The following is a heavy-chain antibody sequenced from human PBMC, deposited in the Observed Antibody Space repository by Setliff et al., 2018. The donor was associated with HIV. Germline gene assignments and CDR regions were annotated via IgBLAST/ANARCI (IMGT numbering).Heavy chain of an antibody. CDR1: GGSISSNIY. J-gene: IGHJ4*02. CDR3: VRRVSHGSQPSYFDY. V-gene: IGHV4-39*07. CDR2: FDSSGST. D-gene: IGHD3-10*01. Sequence: SETLSLTCTVSGGSISSNIYWGWVRQSPKEGLEWIGSFDSSGSTYYNPSLKSRVTISIDTSKNQFSLKLSSVTAADTAVYFCVRRVSHGSQPSYFDYWGQGTLVTVSS.